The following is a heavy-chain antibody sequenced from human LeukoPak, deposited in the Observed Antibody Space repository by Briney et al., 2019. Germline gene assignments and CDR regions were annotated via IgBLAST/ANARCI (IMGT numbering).Heavy chain of an antibody. D-gene: IGHD2/OR15-2a*01. V-gene: IGHV3-30*03. CDR3: AREMNMMSDY. Sequence: PGGSLRLSCAASGFTFSNYGMHWVRQAPGKGLEWVANISYDGGNKYYADSVKGRFTISRDNSKNTLFLQMNSLRAEDTAVYYCAREMNMMSDYWGQGTLVTVSS. CDR1: GFTFSNYG. J-gene: IGHJ4*02. CDR2: ISYDGGNK.